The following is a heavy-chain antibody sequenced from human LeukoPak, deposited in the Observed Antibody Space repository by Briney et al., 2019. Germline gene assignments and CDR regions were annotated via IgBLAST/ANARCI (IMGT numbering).Heavy chain of an antibody. CDR3: ARLGSTLGDAFDI. CDR2: IYPGDSDT. CDR1: GYSFTSYW. Sequence: GESLKISCKGSGYSFTSYWTGWVRQMPGKGLEWMGIIYPGDSDTRYSPSFQGQVTISADKSISTAYLQWSSLKASDTAMYYCARLGSTLGDAFDIWGQGTMVTVSS. D-gene: IGHD5/OR15-5a*01. V-gene: IGHV5-51*01. J-gene: IGHJ3*02.